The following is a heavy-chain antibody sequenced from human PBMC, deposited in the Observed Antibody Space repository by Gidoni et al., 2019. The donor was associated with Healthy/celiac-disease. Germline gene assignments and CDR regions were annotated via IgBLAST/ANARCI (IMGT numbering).Heavy chain of an antibody. CDR2: IKSKTDGGTT. V-gene: IGHV3-15*01. Sequence: EVQLVESGGGLVKPGGSLRLSCAASGFTFGNAWVSWVRQAPGKGLEWVGRIKSKTDGGTTDYAAPVKGRFTISRDDSKNTLYLQMNSLKTEDTAVYYCTTERITMVRGVNSYWGQGTLVTVSS. J-gene: IGHJ4*02. CDR1: GFTFGNAW. CDR3: TTERITMVRGVNSY. D-gene: IGHD3-10*01.